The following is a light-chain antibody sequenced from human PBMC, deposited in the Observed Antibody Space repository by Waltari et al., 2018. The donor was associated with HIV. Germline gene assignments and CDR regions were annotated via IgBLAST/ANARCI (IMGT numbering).Light chain of an antibody. V-gene: IGKV4-1*01. Sequence: DIVLTQSPDSLAVSLGERATINCKASQSVLYNSNSKNYLSWYQQRPGQPPKLLIYWASTRESGVPDRFSGSASGTDFTLTISGLQAEDVAVYYCQQYYSLPITFGQGTRLEIK. CDR1: QSVLYNSNSKNY. CDR2: WAS. CDR3: QQYYSLPIT. J-gene: IGKJ5*01.